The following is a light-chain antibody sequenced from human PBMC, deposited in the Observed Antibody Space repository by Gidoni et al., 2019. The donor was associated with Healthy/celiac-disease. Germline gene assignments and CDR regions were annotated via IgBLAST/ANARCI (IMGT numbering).Light chain of an antibody. CDR2: YDS. CDR1: NIGSKS. J-gene: IGLJ2*01. V-gene: IGLV3-21*04. Sequence: SYVLTQPPSVSVAPGKTATITCGGNNIGSKSVHWYQQKPGQAPVLVIYYDSDRPSGIPERFSGSNSGNTATLTISRVEAVDEADYYCQVWDSSSDHVVFGGGTKLTVL. CDR3: QVWDSSSDHVV.